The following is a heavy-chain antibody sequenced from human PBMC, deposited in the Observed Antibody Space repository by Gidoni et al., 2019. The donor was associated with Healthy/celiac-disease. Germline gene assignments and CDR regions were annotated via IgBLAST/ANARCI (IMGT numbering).Heavy chain of an antibody. CDR3: AKGLHHCSSTSCSSYY. J-gene: IGHJ4*02. Sequence: VQLLESGGGLVQPGGSLRLSCAASGFTFSSYAMSWVRQAPGKGLEWVSAISGSGRSTYYADSVKGRFTISRDNSKNTLYLQMNSLRAEDTAVYYCAKGLHHCSSTSCSSYYWGQGTLVTVSS. CDR1: GFTFSSYA. CDR2: ISGSGRST. D-gene: IGHD2-2*01. V-gene: IGHV3-23*01.